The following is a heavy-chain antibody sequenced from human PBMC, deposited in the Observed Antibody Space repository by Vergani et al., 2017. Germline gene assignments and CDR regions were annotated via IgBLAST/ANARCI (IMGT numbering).Heavy chain of an antibody. CDR1: GGSFSGYY. J-gene: IGHJ4*02. V-gene: IGHV4-34*01. CDR2: INHSGNT. CDR3: ARDNEGTFDY. Sequence: QVQLQQWGAGLLKPSETLSLTCAVYGGSFSGYYWSWIRQPPGKGLEWIGEINHSGNTNYNPSLKSRVTISVDTSKNQFSLKLSSVTAADTAVYYCARDNEGTFDYWGQGTLVTVSS. D-gene: IGHD2-8*01.